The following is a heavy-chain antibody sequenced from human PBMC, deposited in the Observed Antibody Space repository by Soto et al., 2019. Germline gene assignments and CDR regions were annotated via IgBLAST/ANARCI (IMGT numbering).Heavy chain of an antibody. CDR2: INAGNGNT. J-gene: IGHJ6*02. Sequence: GASVKVSCKGSGYTFTSYAMHWVRQAPGQRLEWMGWINAGNGNTKYSQKFQGRVTITRDTSAGTAYMELSSLRSEDTAVYYCARVKCSSTSCYDGNGMDVWGQGTTVTVSS. D-gene: IGHD2-2*01. CDR3: ARVKCSSTSCYDGNGMDV. CDR1: GYTFTSYA. V-gene: IGHV1-3*01.